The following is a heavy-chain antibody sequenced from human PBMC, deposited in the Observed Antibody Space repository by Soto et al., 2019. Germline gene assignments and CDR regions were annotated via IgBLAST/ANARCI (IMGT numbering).Heavy chain of an antibody. J-gene: IGHJ4*02. CDR1: GFTFSSYA. CDR2: RSKRGDSM. D-gene: IGHD2-21*02. CDR3: ARQVYTVVTPFDY. V-gene: IGHV3-48*03. Sequence: EVQLLESGGGRVQPGGSLRVSCAASGFTFSSYALNLFRQTPGQGLEWVSNRSKRGDSMDSAVSVKGRFTISRDNAESSLHLQMHGLTDEDTAFYSCARQVYTVVTPFDYWGQGALVTVSS.